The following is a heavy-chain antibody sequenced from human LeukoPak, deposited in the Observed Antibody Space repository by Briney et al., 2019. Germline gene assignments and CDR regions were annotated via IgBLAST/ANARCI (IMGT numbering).Heavy chain of an antibody. CDR2: ISGSGGSI. J-gene: IGHJ5*02. V-gene: IGHV3-48*01. Sequence: GGSLRLSCAASGFSFITYSMNWIRQAPGKGLEWISYISGSGGSIFTADSVRGRFTISRDNGNNSLFLQMNTLRAEDTAVYYCARGRYYDTSAYNYFDPWGQGTLVTVSS. D-gene: IGHD3-22*01. CDR3: ARGRYYDTSAYNYFDP. CDR1: GFSFITYS.